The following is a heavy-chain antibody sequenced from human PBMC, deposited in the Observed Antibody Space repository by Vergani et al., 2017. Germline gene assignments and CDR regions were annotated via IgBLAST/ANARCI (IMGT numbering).Heavy chain of an antibody. D-gene: IGHD2-15*01. CDR3: AKYLRYSTDGLPDS. CDR1: GFTFSNFG. CDR2: IGKDGINS. J-gene: IGHJ4*02. Sequence: QVQLVESAGGVVQPGGSLRLSCAASGFTFSNFGMHWIRQAPGKGLEWLAYIGKDGINSTYRDAVKGRITFSRDNSKDILYLQMVSLRSEDTALNYCAKYLRYSTDGLPDSWGPGTLVIVSS. V-gene: IGHV3-30*02.